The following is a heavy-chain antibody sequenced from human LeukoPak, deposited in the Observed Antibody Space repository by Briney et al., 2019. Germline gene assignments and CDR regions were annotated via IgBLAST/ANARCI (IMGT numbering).Heavy chain of an antibody. J-gene: IGHJ4*02. V-gene: IGHV3-21*01. CDR3: ARELGYSYGSSDY. CDR2: ISSSSSYI. Sequence: GGSLRLSCAASGFTSSSYSMNWVRQAPGKGLEWVSSISSSSSYIYYADSVKGRFTISRDNAKNSLYLQMNSLRAEDTAVYYCARELGYSYGSSDYWGQGTLVTVSS. D-gene: IGHD5-18*01. CDR1: GFTSSSYS.